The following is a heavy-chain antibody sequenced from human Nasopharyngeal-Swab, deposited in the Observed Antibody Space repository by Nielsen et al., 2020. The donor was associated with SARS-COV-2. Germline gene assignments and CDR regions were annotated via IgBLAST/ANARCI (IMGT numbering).Heavy chain of an antibody. D-gene: IGHD6-6*01. Sequence: GGSLRLSYAASGFTFSSYAMSWVRQAPGKGLEWVSAISGSGGSTYYADSVKGRFTISRDNSKNTLYLQINSLRAEDTAVYYCAAAKAARQGYYYYGMDVWGQGTTVTVSS. CDR1: GFTFSSYA. J-gene: IGHJ6*02. V-gene: IGHV3-23*01. CDR2: ISGSGGST. CDR3: AAAKAARQGYYYYGMDV.